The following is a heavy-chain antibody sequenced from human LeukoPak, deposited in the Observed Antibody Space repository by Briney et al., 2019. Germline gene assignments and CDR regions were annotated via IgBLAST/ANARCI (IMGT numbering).Heavy chain of an antibody. D-gene: IGHD2-21*01. CDR1: GFTFSSYG. Sequence: PGGSVRLACAASGFTFSSYGMGWVRQAPGKGLEWVAVISYDGSNKYYADSVKGRFTISRDNSKNTLYLQMNSLRAEDTAVYYCAKELQVCGPTPFDYWGQGTLVTVSS. V-gene: IGHV3-30*18. CDR3: AKELQVCGPTPFDY. J-gene: IGHJ4*02. CDR2: ISYDGSNK.